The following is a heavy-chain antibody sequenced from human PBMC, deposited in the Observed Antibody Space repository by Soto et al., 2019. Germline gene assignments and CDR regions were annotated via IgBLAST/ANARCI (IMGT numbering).Heavy chain of an antibody. V-gene: IGHV4-4*02. D-gene: IGHD6-13*01. Sequence: QVQLQESGPGLVKPSGTLSLTCAVSGGSIDSSDWWNWVRQPPGKGLEWIGEIFHGGTIIYNPSLKSRVTTSVDKSRNQFSLELTSVTAADTAVYYCARDHHYRNSWSFDSWGQGTLVTVSS. CDR1: GGSIDSSDW. CDR3: ARDHHYRNSWSFDS. J-gene: IGHJ4*02. CDR2: IFHGGTI.